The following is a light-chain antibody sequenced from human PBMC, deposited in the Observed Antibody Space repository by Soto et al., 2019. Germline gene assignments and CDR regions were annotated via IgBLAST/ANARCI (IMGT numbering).Light chain of an antibody. CDR3: QQYNNWPST. Sequence: EIVMTQSPATLSVSPGERATLSCRASQSVSSNLAWYQQKPGQAPRLLIYGASTRATGIPARFNGSGSGTEFTLTISSLQSEDFAVYYCQQYNNWPSTFGQGTRLEIK. J-gene: IGKJ5*01. CDR2: GAS. V-gene: IGKV3-15*01. CDR1: QSVSSN.